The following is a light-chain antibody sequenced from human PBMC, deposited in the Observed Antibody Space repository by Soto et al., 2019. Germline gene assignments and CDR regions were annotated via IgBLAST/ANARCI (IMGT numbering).Light chain of an antibody. CDR1: QSVSSY. CDR3: QQRSNWPPGYT. Sequence: EIVLTQSPATLSLSPGERATLSCRASQSVSSYLAWYQQKPGQAPRLLIYDASNRATGIPARFSGSGSGTDFTLTNSSLEPEDFAVYYCQQRSNWPPGYTFGQGTKLEIK. CDR2: DAS. J-gene: IGKJ2*01. V-gene: IGKV3-11*01.